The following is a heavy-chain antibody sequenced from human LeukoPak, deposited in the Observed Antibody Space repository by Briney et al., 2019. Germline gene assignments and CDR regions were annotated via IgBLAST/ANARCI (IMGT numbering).Heavy chain of an antibody. J-gene: IGHJ3*02. D-gene: IGHD3-22*01. CDR3: AAAGSGYYSHDAFDI. V-gene: IGHV3-53*01. CDR2: IYSGGST. CDR1: RFTVSSNY. Sequence: GGSLRLSCAASRFTVSSNYMSWVRQAPGKGLEWVSVIYSGGSTYYADSVKGRFTISRDNSKNTLYLQMNSLRAEDTAVYYCAAAGSGYYSHDAFDIWGQGTMVTVSS.